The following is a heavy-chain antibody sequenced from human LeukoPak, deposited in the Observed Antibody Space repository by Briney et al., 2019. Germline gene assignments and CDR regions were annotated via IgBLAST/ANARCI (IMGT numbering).Heavy chain of an antibody. J-gene: IGHJ5*02. Sequence: ASETLSLTCTVSGGSISSSSYYWGWIRQPPGKGLEWIGSIYYSGSTYYNPSLKSRVTISVDTSKNQFSLKLSSVTAADTAVYYCAKPLELNNWFDPWGQGTLVTVSS. CDR2: IYYSGST. CDR1: GGSISSSSYY. V-gene: IGHV4-39*01. CDR3: AKPLELNNWFDP. D-gene: IGHD1-7*01.